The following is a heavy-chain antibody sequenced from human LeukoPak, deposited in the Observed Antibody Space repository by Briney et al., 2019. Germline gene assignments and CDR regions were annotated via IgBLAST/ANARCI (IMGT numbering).Heavy chain of an antibody. D-gene: IGHD3-22*01. J-gene: IGHJ4*02. CDR2: ISSSGSSI. Sequence: GGSLRLSCAASGFIFTTHGTHWVRQAPGKGLEWVSYISSSGSSIYYADSVKGRFTISRDNAKNSLYLQMNSLRDEDTAVYFCARDDGSGYSKYYFDYWGQGTLVTVSS. CDR1: GFIFTTHG. CDR3: ARDDGSGYSKYYFDY. V-gene: IGHV3-48*02.